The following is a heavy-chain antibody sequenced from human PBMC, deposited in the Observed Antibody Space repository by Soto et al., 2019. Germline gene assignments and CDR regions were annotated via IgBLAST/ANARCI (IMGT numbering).Heavy chain of an antibody. CDR2: INPNSGGT. Sequence: GASVKVSCKASGYTFTGYYMHWVRQAPGQGLEWMGWINPNSGGTNYAQKFQGRVTMTRDTSISTAYMELSGLRSDDTAVYYCARDPLLHDYGGIDYWGQGTLVTVSS. D-gene: IGHD4-17*01. V-gene: IGHV1-2*02. J-gene: IGHJ4*02. CDR1: GYTFTGYY. CDR3: ARDPLLHDYGGIDY.